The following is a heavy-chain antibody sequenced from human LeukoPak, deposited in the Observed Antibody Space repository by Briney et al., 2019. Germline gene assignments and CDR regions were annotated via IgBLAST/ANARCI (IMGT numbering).Heavy chain of an antibody. D-gene: IGHD3-10*01. CDR1: GGSTSRGSYY. CDR2: IYNSGTT. CDR3: ARQTFGVLYFDS. J-gene: IGHJ4*02. V-gene: IGHV4-61*02. Sequence: PSQTLSLTCIVSGGSTSRGSYYWNWIRQPAGKGLEWMGRIYNSGTTNYNPSLNSRVTISTDMSKNQISLKLSSVTAADTAVYYCARQTFGVLYFDSWGQGTLVVVSS.